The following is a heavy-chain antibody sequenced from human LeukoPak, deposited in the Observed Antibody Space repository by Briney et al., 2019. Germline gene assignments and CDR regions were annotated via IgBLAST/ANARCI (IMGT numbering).Heavy chain of an antibody. J-gene: IGHJ4*02. CDR3: ARQNGVGLFSLP. V-gene: IGHV6-1*01. D-gene: IGHD2-8*01. CDR1: GDSVSSNSAA. Sequence: SQTLSLTCAISGDSVSSNSAAWNWIRQSPSRGLEWLGRTYYRSKWYNDYAVSVKSRITINPDTSKNQFSLKLSSVTAADTAVYYCARQNGVGLFSLPGGQGILVTVSS. CDR2: TYYRSKWYN.